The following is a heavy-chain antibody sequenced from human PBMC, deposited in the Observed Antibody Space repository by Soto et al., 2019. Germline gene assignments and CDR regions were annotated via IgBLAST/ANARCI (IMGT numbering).Heavy chain of an antibody. Sequence: GGSLRLSCAASGFTFSNAWMSWVRQAPGKGLEWVGRIKSKTDGGTTDYAAPVKGRFTISRDDSKNTLYLQMNSLKTEDTAVYYFPTDIKCSGGSCSSNSWGKGTLVTVS. CDR3: PTDIKCSGGSCSSNS. J-gene: IGHJ4*02. CDR2: IKSKTDGGTT. V-gene: IGHV3-15*01. CDR1: GFTFSNAW. D-gene: IGHD2-15*01.